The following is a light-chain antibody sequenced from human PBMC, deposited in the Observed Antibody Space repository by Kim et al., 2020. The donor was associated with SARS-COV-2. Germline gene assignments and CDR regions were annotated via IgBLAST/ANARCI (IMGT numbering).Light chain of an antibody. CDR3: QKYNSAPWT. CDR2: AAS. J-gene: IGKJ1*01. CDR1: QGINTY. Sequence: AYVGDRVTISCRASQGINTYLAWYQHKRGKPPKLLIFAASTLQSGVPPRFSGSGSGTDFTLTISSLQPEDVATYYCQKYNSAPWTFGQGTKVEIK. V-gene: IGKV1-27*01.